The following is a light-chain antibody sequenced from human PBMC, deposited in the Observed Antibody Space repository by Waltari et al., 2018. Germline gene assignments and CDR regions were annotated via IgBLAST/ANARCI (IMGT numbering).Light chain of an antibody. CDR3: QTGGHGTWV. Sequence: QLVLTQSPSASASLGASVKLTCTLSSGHINNVIAWLQQRPEKGPRYLMKVNSDGSPNKGDELPDRCSGSGSGAERYLSISSLQSEDEADYICQTGGHGTWVFGGGTKLTVL. CDR1: SGHINNV. CDR2: VNSDGSP. J-gene: IGLJ3*02. V-gene: IGLV4-69*01.